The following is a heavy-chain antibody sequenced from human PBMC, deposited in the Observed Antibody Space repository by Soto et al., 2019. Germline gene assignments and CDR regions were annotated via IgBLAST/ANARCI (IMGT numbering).Heavy chain of an antibody. J-gene: IGHJ6*02. Sequence: PGGSLRLSCAASGFTFSSYGMHWVRQAPGKGLEWVAVIWYDGSNKYYADSVKGRFTISRDNSKNTLYLQMNSLRAEDTAVYYCAKVGATSYYYGMDVWGQGTTVTVSS. V-gene: IGHV3-33*06. CDR3: AKVGATSYYYGMDV. D-gene: IGHD1-26*01. CDR2: IWYDGSNK. CDR1: GFTFSSYG.